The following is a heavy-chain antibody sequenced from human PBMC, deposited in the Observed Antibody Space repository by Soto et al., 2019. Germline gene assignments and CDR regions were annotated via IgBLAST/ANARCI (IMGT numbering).Heavy chain of an antibody. J-gene: IGHJ1*01. D-gene: IGHD3-16*01. V-gene: IGHV3-30*19. CDR1: GFTFRSYV. Sequence: QVQLVESGGGVVQPGTSLRVSCVGSGFTFRSYVIHWVRQAPGKGLEWVALTSYDGSDKYYDDSVRGRFTISRDNSRNTVDLQMDSLIFEDTAFYYCARWGTTGGLDVWGQGTLVSVSS. CDR3: ARWGTTGGLDV. CDR2: TSYDGSDK.